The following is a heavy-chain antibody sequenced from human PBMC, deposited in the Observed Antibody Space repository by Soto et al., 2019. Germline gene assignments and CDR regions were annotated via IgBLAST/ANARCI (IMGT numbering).Heavy chain of an antibody. V-gene: IGHV4-34*01. Sequence: PSETLSLTCAVYGGSFSGYSWSWIRQPPGKGLEWVGEIHPSGSTNYNPSLKSRVTISVDTSKSQFSLKLNSVTAADTAMYYCARGVLGRSSSWYGPWGQGTLVTV. CDR2: IHPSGST. J-gene: IGHJ5*02. D-gene: IGHD6-13*01. CDR1: GGSFSGYS. CDR3: ARGVLGRSSSWYGP.